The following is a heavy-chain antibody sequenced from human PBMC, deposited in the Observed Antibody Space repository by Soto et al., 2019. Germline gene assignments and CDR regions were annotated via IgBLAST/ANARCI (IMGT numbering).Heavy chain of an antibody. CDR3: ARGPDDSDVPRWDH. D-gene: IGHD4-17*01. V-gene: IGHV1-46*02. CDR1: GYNFNQYY. CDR2: VNLRGGTT. J-gene: IGHJ4*02. Sequence: QVQLVQSGPEVRKPGASVRLSCATSGYNFNQYYIHWVRQAPGQGLEWMGKVNLRGGTTEYAHHSRGRVTVTGDTSTRTAYMELSSLRSEDTAVYFCARGPDDSDVPRWDHWVQGTLITVSS.